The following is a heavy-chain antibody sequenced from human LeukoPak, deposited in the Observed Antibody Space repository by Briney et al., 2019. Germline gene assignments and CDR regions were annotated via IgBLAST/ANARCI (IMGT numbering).Heavy chain of an antibody. V-gene: IGHV3-21*01. Sequence: GSLRLSCAASGFPFSTYSMNWVRQAPGKGLGWVSSISSSSSYIYYADSLKGRFTISRDTSKNTLYLQMNSLRAEDTAVYYCAREQSSGAWRTSDYWGQGTLVTVS. D-gene: IGHD4/OR15-4a*01. CDR3: AREQSSGAWRTSDY. CDR2: ISSSSSYI. J-gene: IGHJ4*02. CDR1: GFPFSTYS.